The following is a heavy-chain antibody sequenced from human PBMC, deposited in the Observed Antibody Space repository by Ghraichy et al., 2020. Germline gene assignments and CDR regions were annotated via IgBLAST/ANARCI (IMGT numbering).Heavy chain of an antibody. CDR2: IYYSGST. Sequence: SETLSLTCTVSGGSISNYYWSWIRQPPGKGLEWIGYIYYSGSTNYNPSLKSRVTISVDTSKNQFSLKLSSVTAADTAVYYGARAPSGGTAAGARYYYYMDGWGKGTTVTVSS. J-gene: IGHJ6*03. CDR1: GGSISNYY. V-gene: IGHV4-59*01. D-gene: IGHD6-13*01. CDR3: ARAPSGGTAAGARYYYYMDG.